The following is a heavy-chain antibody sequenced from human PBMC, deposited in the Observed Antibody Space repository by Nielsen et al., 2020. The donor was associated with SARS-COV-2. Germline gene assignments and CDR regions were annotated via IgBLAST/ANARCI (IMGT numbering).Heavy chain of an antibody. CDR1: GFTVSSNY. V-gene: IGHV3-53*01. J-gene: IGHJ4*02. CDR2: IYSGGST. Sequence: GESLKISCAASGFTVSSNYMSWVRQAPGKGLEWVSVIYSGGSTYYADSVKGRFTISRDNSKNTVYLQMNSLRAEDTAVYYCARDSDYWGQGTLVTVSS. CDR3: ARDSDY.